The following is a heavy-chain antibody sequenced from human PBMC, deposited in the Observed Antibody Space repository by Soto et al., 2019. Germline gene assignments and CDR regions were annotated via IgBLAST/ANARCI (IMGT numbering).Heavy chain of an antibody. D-gene: IGHD3-22*01. Sequence: SLSLACAVSGVSISSGGYYGSWIRQHPGKGLEWIGYIYYSGSTYYNPSLKSRVTISVDTSKNQFSLKLSSVTAADKAVYYCARGRKYYYDSSGYQTPDAFDIWGQGTMVTVSS. CDR2: IYYSGST. J-gene: IGHJ3*02. CDR3: ARGRKYYYDSSGYQTPDAFDI. V-gene: IGHV4-31*11. CDR1: GVSISSGGYY.